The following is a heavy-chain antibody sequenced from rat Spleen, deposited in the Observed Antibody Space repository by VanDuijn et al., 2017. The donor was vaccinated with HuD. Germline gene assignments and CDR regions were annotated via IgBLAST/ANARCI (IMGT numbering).Heavy chain of an antibody. CDR2: IRHDGSST. Sequence: EVQLVESGGGLVQPGRSMKLSCAAAGFTGSYYEMAWVRQAPKMGLEWGSTIRHDGSSTNYGDSVKGRFTISRDSAKSTLYLEMDSLRSEDTATYYCARGFTVAVFWGQGVMVTVSA. V-gene: IGHV5-22*01. J-gene: IGHJ2*01. CDR1: GFTGSYYE. D-gene: IGHD1-2*01. CDR3: ARGFTVAVF.